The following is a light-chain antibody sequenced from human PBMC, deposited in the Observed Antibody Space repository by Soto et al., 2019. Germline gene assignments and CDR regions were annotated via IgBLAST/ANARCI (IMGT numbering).Light chain of an antibody. CDR2: DEY. Sequence: EMVVTQSPRTLSLSPGERATLCCRASQSFRGLLAWYQQKPGQAPRLLIYDEYNRATGISPRLSGSGSGTELNLTISRLEPEDFAVYYCQKYGKSPGTFGQGTKVDIK. CDR1: QSFRGL. V-gene: IGKV3-11*01. CDR3: QKYGKSPGT. J-gene: IGKJ1*01.